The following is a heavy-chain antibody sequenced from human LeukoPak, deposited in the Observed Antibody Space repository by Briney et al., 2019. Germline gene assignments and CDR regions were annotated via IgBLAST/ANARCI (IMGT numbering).Heavy chain of an antibody. CDR3: ARGTRIAR. J-gene: IGHJ4*02. D-gene: IGHD6-13*01. CDR2: IYHSGST. Sequence: SETLSLTCAVSGYSISSGYYWGWIRQPPGKGLEWIGSIYHSGSTYYNPSLKSRVIISVDTSKNQFSLKLSSVTAADTAVYYCARGTRIARWGQGTLVTVSS. V-gene: IGHV4-38-2*01. CDR1: GYSISSGYY.